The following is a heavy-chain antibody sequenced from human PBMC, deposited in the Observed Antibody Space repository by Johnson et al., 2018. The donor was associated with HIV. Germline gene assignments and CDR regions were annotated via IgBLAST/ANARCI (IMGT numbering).Heavy chain of an antibody. CDR2: IRYDGSNK. D-gene: IGHD1-1*01. CDR1: GFSFSTYG. CDR3: AKDWYNWNDGGGYDAFDI. V-gene: IGHV3-30*02. J-gene: IGHJ3*02. Sequence: QVQLVESGGGVVQPGGSLRLSCLASGFSFSTYGIHWVRQAPGKGLEWVAFIRYDGSNKYYADSVKGRFTIFRDNSKNTLYLQMNSLRDEDTAVYYCAKDWYNWNDGGGYDAFDIWGQGTMVTVSS.